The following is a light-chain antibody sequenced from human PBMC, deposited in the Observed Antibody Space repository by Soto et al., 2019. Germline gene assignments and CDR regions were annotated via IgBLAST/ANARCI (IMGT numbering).Light chain of an antibody. Sequence: QSVLTQPASVSGSPGQSITISCTGTSSDIGAYDYVSWYQHHPGKAPKVMIYKVINRPSGVSNRFSGSRSGNTASLTISGLQAEDEADYYCSSDTRSRTYVFGTGTQLTVL. CDR2: KVI. J-gene: IGLJ1*01. CDR3: SSDTRSRTYV. V-gene: IGLV2-14*01. CDR1: SSDIGAYDY.